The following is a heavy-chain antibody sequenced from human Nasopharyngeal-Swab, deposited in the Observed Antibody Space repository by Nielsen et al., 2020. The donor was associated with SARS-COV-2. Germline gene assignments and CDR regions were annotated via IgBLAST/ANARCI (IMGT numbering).Heavy chain of an antibody. Sequence: GESLKISCVASDFSFNNYGIHWVRQAPGKGLEWVAVISFDGNNGYYADSVKDRFTISRDKSKNTVFLQMNSLRAEDTAVYYCAKDRELRYFDWFPDAFDIWGQGTMVTVSS. D-gene: IGHD3-9*01. V-gene: IGHV3-30*18. CDR2: ISFDGNNG. J-gene: IGHJ3*02. CDR3: AKDRELRYFDWFPDAFDI. CDR1: DFSFNNYG.